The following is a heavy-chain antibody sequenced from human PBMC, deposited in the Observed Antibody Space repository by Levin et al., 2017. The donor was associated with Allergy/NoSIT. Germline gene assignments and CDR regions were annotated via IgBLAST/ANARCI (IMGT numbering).Heavy chain of an antibody. CDR3: ARDGDIVLMVYNNWFDP. V-gene: IGHV1-2*02. CDR2: INPNSGGT. CDR1: GYTFTGYY. Sequence: ASVKVSCKASGYTFTGYYMHWVRQAPGQGLEWMGWINPNSGGTNYAQKFQGRVTMTRDTSISTAYMELSRLRSDDTAVYYCARDGDIVLMVYNNWFDPWGQGTLVTVSS. J-gene: IGHJ5*02. D-gene: IGHD2-8*01.